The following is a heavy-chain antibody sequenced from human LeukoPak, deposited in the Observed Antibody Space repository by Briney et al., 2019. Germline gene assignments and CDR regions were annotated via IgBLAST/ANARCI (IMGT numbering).Heavy chain of an antibody. V-gene: IGHV4-59*01. D-gene: IGHD6-19*01. CDR2: IYYSGST. CDR1: GDSISSYY. J-gene: IGHJ4*02. CDR3: ARAITVPSSGWYGGEYYFDY. Sequence: PSETLSLTCTVSGDSISSYYWSWIRQPPGKGLEWIGYIYYSGSTNYNPSLKSRVTISVDTSKNQFSLKLSSVTAADTAVYYCARAITVPSSGWYGGEYYFDYWGQGTLVTVSS.